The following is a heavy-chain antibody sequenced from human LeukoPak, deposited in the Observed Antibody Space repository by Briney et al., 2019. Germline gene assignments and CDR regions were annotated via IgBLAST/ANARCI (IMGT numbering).Heavy chain of an antibody. CDR3: AKGHSDYGTGFDG. CDR1: GFTFKTFA. CDR2: ISAGGGKT. J-gene: IGHJ4*02. Sequence: GGSLRLSRAASGFTFKTFAMSWVRQAPGKGLESVSVISAGGGKTYYADSVKGRFTISRDNSKSTLYLQTTSLRAEDTAVYYCAKGHSDYGTGFDGWGQGTLVTVSS. D-gene: IGHD4-17*01. V-gene: IGHV3-23*01.